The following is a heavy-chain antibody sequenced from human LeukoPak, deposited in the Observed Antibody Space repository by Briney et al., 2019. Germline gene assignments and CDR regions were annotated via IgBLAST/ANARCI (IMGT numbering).Heavy chain of an antibody. CDR1: GGSISSGGYY. CDR2: IYHRGST. CDR3: VANGWYCLEY. J-gene: IGHJ4*02. Sequence: SETLSLTCTVSGGSISSGGYYWSWIRQPPGKGLEWIGYIYHRGSTSYNPSLKSRVTMSVDKSNNLFSLRLTSVTAADTAVYYCVANGWYCLEYWGRGALVTVSS. D-gene: IGHD6-19*01. V-gene: IGHV4-30-2*01.